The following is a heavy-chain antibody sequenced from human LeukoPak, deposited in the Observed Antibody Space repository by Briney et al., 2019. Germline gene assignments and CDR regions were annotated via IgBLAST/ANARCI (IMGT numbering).Heavy chain of an antibody. D-gene: IGHD6-19*01. Sequence: GGSLRLSCAASGFTFRSYEMNWVRQAPGKGLEWVSYISSSSSTIYYSDSLKGRFTISRDNAKNSLYLQMNSLRAEDTAVYYCARPVSSPYSSGSAIDYWGQGTLVTVSS. V-gene: IGHV3-48*03. CDR1: GFTFRSYE. J-gene: IGHJ4*02. CDR3: ARPVSSPYSSGSAIDY. CDR2: ISSSSSTI.